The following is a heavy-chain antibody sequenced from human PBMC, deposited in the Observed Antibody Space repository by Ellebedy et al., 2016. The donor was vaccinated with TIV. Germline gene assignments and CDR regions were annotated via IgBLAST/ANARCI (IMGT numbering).Heavy chain of an antibody. D-gene: IGHD4-23*01. V-gene: IGHV3-23*01. CDR1: GFTFSSYG. CDR3: TKDSGWQHEY. J-gene: IGHJ4*02. Sequence: GESLKISCAASGFTFSSYGLSWVRQAPGKGLEWVSGFDESDGDTYYADSVKGRFTISRDNSKNTLSLHMNSLRAEDTAVYYCTKDSGWQHEYWGQGTLVTVSS. CDR2: FDESDGDT.